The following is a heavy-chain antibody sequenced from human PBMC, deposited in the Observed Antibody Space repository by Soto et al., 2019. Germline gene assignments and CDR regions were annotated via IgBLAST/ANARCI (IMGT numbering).Heavy chain of an antibody. CDR1: GGSISSYY. CDR3: ARASRTSVAATTLDY. D-gene: IGHD2-15*01. V-gene: IGHV4-59*01. CDR2: IYYSGST. J-gene: IGHJ4*02. Sequence: QVQLQESGPGLVKPSETLSLTCTVSGGSISSYYWSWIRQPPGKGLEWIGYIYYSGSTNYNPSLKSRVTISVDTSNNQFSLKLSSVTAADTAVYYCARASRTSVAATTLDYWGQGTLVTVSS.